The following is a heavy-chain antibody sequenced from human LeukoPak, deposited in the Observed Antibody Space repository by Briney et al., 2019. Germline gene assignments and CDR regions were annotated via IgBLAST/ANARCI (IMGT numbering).Heavy chain of an antibody. CDR3: AREGRPYRPIDY. V-gene: IGHV4-4*02. CDR2: VHLSGRT. CDR1: GGSISSTNW. Sequence: PAETLSLTCGVSGGSISSTNWWTWVRQPPGEGLEWIGEVHLSGRTNYDPSLESRVTMSVDMSENHISLKLTSVTAAATAVYYCAREGRPYRPIDYSGQGTLVTVSS. D-gene: IGHD1-14*01. J-gene: IGHJ4*02.